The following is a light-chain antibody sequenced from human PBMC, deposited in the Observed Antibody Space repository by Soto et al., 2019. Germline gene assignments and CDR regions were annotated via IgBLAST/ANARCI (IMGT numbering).Light chain of an antibody. V-gene: IGKV1-39*01. CDR3: QQSSSTPPT. Sequence: DIQMTQSPSSLSASVGDRVTITCRASQSISSYLNWYQQKPGKPPKLLIYAASSWQSGVPSRFSGSGSGTDFTLTISSLQPEDFGTYYCQQSSSTPPTFGQGTKLEIK. CDR1: QSISSY. J-gene: IGKJ2*01. CDR2: AAS.